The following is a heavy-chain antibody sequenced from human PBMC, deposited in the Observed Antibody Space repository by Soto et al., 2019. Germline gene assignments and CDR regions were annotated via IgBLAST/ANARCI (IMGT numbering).Heavy chain of an antibody. J-gene: IGHJ6*02. Sequence: QVQLVESGGGVVQPGRSLRLSCAASGFTFSSYTMNWVRQAPGKGLEWVAVIWYDGSNKYYADSVKSRFTISRDNSKNTLYVQMNSLRAEDTAVYYCARANYANAYYGMDVWGQGTTVTVSS. V-gene: IGHV3-33*01. CDR1: GFTFSSYT. CDR2: IWYDGSNK. D-gene: IGHD1-7*01. CDR3: ARANYANAYYGMDV.